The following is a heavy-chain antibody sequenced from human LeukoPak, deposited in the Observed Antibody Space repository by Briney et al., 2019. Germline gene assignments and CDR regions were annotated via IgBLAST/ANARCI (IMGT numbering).Heavy chain of an antibody. D-gene: IGHD6-6*01. CDR2: IYYSGST. J-gene: IGHJ6*03. CDR3: ARDWGVGGRPGYMDV. CDR1: GDSIIGYY. Sequence: SKTLSLTCTVSGDSIIGYYWSWIRQPPGKGLEWIGYIYYSGSTNYNPSLKSRVTILVDTSKNQVSLKLSSVTAADTAVYFCARDWGVGGRPGYMDVWGKGTTVTVSS. V-gene: IGHV4-59*01.